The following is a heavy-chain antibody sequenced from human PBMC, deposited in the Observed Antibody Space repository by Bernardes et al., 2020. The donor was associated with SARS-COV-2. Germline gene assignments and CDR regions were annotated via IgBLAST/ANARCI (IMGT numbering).Heavy chain of an antibody. D-gene: IGHD3-3*01. CDR2: IYHSGST. Sequence: SETLSLTCAVSGYSISSGYYWGWIRQPPGKGLEWIGSIYHSGSTYYNPSLKSRVTISVDTSKNQFSLKLSSVTAADTAVYYCARVGYDFWYWGQGTLVTVSS. V-gene: IGHV4-38-2*01. CDR3: ARVGYDFWY. CDR1: GYSISSGYY. J-gene: IGHJ4*02.